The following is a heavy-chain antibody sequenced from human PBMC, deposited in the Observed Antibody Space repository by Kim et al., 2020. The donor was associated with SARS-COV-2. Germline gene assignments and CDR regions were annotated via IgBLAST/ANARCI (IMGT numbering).Heavy chain of an antibody. CDR1: GFTFSSYS. J-gene: IGHJ4*02. CDR3: ARDDWRTAMVRTFDY. D-gene: IGHD5-18*01. Sequence: GGSLRLSCAASGFTFSSYSMNWVRQAPGKGLEWVSSISSSSSYIYYADSVKGRFTISRDNAKNSLYLQMNSLRAEDTAVYYCARDDWRTAMVRTFDYWGQGTLVTVSS. CDR2: ISSSSSYI. V-gene: IGHV3-21*01.